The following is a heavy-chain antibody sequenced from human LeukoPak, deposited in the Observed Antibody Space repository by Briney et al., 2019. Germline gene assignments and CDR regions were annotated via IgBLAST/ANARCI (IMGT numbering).Heavy chain of an antibody. CDR3: AKDIDYGDYPPYFDY. V-gene: IGHV3-53*01. D-gene: IGHD4-17*01. CDR1: GFTVSSNY. Sequence: GGSLRLSCAASGFTVSSNYMSWVRQAPGKGLEWVSVIYSGGSTYYADSVKGRFTISRDNSKNTLYLQMNSLRAEDTAVYYCAKDIDYGDYPPYFDYWGQGTLVTVSS. J-gene: IGHJ4*02. CDR2: IYSGGST.